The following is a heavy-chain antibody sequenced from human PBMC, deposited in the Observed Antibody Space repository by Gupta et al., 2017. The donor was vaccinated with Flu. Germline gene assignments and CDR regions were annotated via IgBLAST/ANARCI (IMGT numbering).Heavy chain of an antibody. Sequence: QVQLVQSGAEVTKPASSVTVSCKASSGTFSSYAISWVRQAPGQGLEWMGGIIPIFGTANYAQKFQGRVTITADESTSTAYMELSSLRSEDTAAYYCARAEGGYSYGYGYWGQGTLVTVSS. D-gene: IGHD5-18*01. CDR2: IIPIFGTA. V-gene: IGHV1-69*01. J-gene: IGHJ4*02. CDR1: SGTFSSYA. CDR3: ARAEGGYSYGYGY.